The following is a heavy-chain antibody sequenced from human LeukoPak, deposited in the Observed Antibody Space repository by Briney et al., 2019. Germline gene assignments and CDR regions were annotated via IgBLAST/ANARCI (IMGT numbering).Heavy chain of an antibody. CDR3: ASEMAAGLFDY. Sequence: ASVKVSCKASGGTFSSYAISWVRQAPGQGLEWMGGIIPIFGTANYAQKFQGRVTITADESTSTAYMELSSLRSEDTAVYYCASEMAAGLFDYWGQGTLVTVSS. V-gene: IGHV1-69*01. CDR1: GGTFSSYA. J-gene: IGHJ4*02. D-gene: IGHD6-13*01. CDR2: IIPIFGTA.